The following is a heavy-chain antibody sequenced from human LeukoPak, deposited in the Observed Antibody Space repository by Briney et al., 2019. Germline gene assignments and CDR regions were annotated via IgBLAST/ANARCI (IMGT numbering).Heavy chain of an antibody. J-gene: IGHJ4*02. Sequence: SETLSLTCTVSGGSISSSSYYWGWIRQPPGKGLEWIGSIYYSGSTYYNPSLKSRVTISVDTSKNQFSLKLSSVTAADTAVYYCARHASDYYDSSGYYYVYFDYWGQGTLVTVSS. CDR3: ARHASDYYDSSGYYYVYFDY. D-gene: IGHD3-22*01. V-gene: IGHV4-39*01. CDR2: IYYSGST. CDR1: GGSISSSSYY.